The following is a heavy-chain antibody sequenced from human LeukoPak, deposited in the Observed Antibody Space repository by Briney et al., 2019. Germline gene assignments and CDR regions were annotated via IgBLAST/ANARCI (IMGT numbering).Heavy chain of an antibody. CDR3: AKPSSRQWLVRVLFDY. J-gene: IGHJ4*02. Sequence: GASLRLSCAASGFTFSSYAMSWVRQAPGKGLEWVSAISGSGGSTYYADSVKGRFTISRDNSKNTPYLQMNSLRAEDTAVYYCAKPSSRQWLVRVLFDYWGQGTLVTVSS. CDR2: ISGSGGST. CDR1: GFTFSSYA. V-gene: IGHV3-23*01. D-gene: IGHD6-19*01.